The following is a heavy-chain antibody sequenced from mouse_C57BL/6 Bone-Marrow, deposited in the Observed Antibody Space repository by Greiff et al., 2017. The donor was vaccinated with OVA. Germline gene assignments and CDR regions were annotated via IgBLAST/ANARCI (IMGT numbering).Heavy chain of an antibody. D-gene: IGHD1-1*01. V-gene: IGHV5-12*01. CDR1: GFTFSDYY. J-gene: IGHJ4*01. Sequence: DVKLVESGGGLVQPGGSLKLSCAASGFTFSDYYMYWVRQTPEKRLEWVAYISNGGGSTYYPDTVKGRFTISRDNAKNTLYLQMSRLKSEDTAMYYCARRRGSSYNYAMDYWGQGTSVTVSS. CDR2: ISNGGGST. CDR3: ARRRGSSYNYAMDY.